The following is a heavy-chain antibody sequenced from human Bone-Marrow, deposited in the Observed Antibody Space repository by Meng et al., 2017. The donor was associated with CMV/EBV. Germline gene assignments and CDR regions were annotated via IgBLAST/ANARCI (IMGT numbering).Heavy chain of an antibody. V-gene: IGHV3-23*01. CDR3: GKGVMDTRPVRIFDY. J-gene: IGHJ4*02. D-gene: IGHD5-18*01. Sequence: GGSLRLSCAASGFNFSSYAMSWVRQAPGKGLEWVSAVSGSGGSTYYADSVTGRLTISRDKSKNTLYLQMNSLRAADTAVYYCGKGVMDTRPVRIFDYWGQGTLVTVSS. CDR2: VSGSGGST. CDR1: GFNFSSYA.